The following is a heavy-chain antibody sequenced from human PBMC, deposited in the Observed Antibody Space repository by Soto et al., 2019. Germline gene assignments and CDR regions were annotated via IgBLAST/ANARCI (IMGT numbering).Heavy chain of an antibody. CDR3: ARHVRYYGSGDYRYYFDY. CDR1: GYTFTGYY. J-gene: IGHJ4*02. V-gene: IGHV1-2*04. CDR2: INPNSGGT. Sequence: ASVKVSCKASGYTFTGYYMHWVRQAPGQGLEWMGWINPNSGGTNYAQKFQGWVTMTRDTSISTAYMELSRLRSDDTAVYFCARHVRYYGSGDYRYYFDYWGQGALVTVSS. D-gene: IGHD3-10*01.